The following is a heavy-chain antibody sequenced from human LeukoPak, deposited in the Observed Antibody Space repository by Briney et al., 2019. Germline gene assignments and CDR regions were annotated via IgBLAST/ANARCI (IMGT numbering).Heavy chain of an antibody. CDR2: IYTCGST. CDR3: ARWRVGDPEGFDP. CDR1: GGSISSGSYY. V-gene: IGHV4-61*02. J-gene: IGHJ5*02. D-gene: IGHD1-26*01. Sequence: PSQTLSLTCTVSGGSISSGSYYWSWIRQPAGKGLEWIGRIYTCGSTNYNPSLKSRVTISVDTSKNQFSLKLSSVTAADTAVYYCARWRVGDPEGFDPWGQGTLVTVSS.